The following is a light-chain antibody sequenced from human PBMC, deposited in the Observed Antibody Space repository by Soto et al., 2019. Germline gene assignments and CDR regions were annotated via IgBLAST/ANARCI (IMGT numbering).Light chain of an antibody. CDR3: AAWDDSLNGPV. CDR2: GNN. V-gene: IGLV1-44*01. J-gene: IGLJ3*02. CDR1: SSNIGSEA. Sequence: QLVLTQPPSASGTPGQRVTISCSGSSSNIGSEAVNWYQQLPGTAPKLLIYGNNQRPSGVPDRFSGSKSGTSASLAISGPQSEDEADYYCAAWDDSLNGPVFGGGTKVTVL.